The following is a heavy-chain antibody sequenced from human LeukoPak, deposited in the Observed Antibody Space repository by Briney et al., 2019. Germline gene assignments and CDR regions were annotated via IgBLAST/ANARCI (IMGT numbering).Heavy chain of an antibody. CDR2: ISSSSSYI. CDR3: ARVYYYGDYGYYYYYYYMDV. J-gene: IGHJ6*03. D-gene: IGHD4-17*01. Sequence: GVSLRLPCAASGFTFSSYSMNWVRQAPGKGLEWVSSISSSSSYIYYADSVKGRFTISRDNDKNSLYLQMNSLRAEDTAVYYCARVYYYGDYGYYYYYYYMDVWGKGTTVTVSS. CDR1: GFTFSSYS. V-gene: IGHV3-21*01.